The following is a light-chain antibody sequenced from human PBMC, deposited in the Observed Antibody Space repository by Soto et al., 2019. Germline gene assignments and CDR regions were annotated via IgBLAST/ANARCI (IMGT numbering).Light chain of an antibody. V-gene: IGKV3-15*01. CDR2: YAS. CDR1: QSVSNN. CDR3: QQYNDWPPIT. Sequence: EIMMTQSPATLSVSPGESATLSCRASQSVSNNLAWYQHKPGQVPRLLIYYASTRATGIPARFSGSGSGTDFTLTIRSLQSEDFALYYCQQYNDWPPITFGQGTRLEIK. J-gene: IGKJ5*01.